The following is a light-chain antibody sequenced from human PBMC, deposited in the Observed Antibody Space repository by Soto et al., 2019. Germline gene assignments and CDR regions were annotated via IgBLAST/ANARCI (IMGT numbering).Light chain of an antibody. CDR2: DVS. V-gene: IGLV2-14*01. CDR1: SNNY. Sequence: QSALTQPASVSGSPGQSITISCTGTSNNYVSWYQHHPGKAPKVMISDVSNRPSGVSNRFSGSKSGNTASLTISGLQAEDEADYYCSSYTGSSTLVFGGGTKLTVL. CDR3: SSYTGSSTLV. J-gene: IGLJ2*01.